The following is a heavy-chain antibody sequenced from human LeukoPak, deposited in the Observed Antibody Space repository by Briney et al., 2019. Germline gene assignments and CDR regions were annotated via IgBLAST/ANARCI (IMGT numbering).Heavy chain of an antibody. V-gene: IGHV1-2*02. D-gene: IGHD3-9*01. CDR1: GYTFTGYY. J-gene: IGHJ4*02. CDR2: INPNSGGT. Sequence: ASVKVSCKASGYTFTGYYMHWVRQAPGQGLEWMGWINPNSGGTNYAQKFQGRVTMTRDTSISTAYMELSRLRSDDTAVYYCARLPPPLRYFDWFTKNQRYYFDYWGQGTLVTVSS. CDR3: ARLPPPLRYFDWFTKNQRYYFDY.